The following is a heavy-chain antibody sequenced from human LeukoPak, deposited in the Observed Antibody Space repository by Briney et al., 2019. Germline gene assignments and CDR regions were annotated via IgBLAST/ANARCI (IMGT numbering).Heavy chain of an antibody. CDR1: GGSISSGSYY. V-gene: IGHV4-61*02. J-gene: IGHJ4*02. D-gene: IGHD2-21*02. CDR2: IYTSGST. Sequence: PSETLSLTCTVSGGSISSGSYYWSWIRQPAGQGLAWIGRIYTSGSTNYNPSLKSRVTISVDTSKNQFSLKLSSVTAADTAVYYCARSLGYCGGDCAGYWGQGTLVTVSS. CDR3: ARSLGYCGGDCAGY.